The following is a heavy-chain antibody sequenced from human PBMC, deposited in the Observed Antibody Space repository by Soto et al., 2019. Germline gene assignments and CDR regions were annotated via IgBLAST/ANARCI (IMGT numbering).Heavy chain of an antibody. V-gene: IGHV3-23*01. Sequence: PGGSLRLSCAASGFTFESCAMSWVRQAPGKGLEWVSSISGSGTTTYYAESVKGRFSVSRDNSRDTLYLQVNSLGADDTAVYFCAKQGALRPSDHFYELDVCGQGTTVPV. CDR3: AKQGALRPSDHFYELDV. CDR1: GFTFESCA. D-gene: IGHD5-12*01. J-gene: IGHJ6*02. CDR2: ISGSGTTT.